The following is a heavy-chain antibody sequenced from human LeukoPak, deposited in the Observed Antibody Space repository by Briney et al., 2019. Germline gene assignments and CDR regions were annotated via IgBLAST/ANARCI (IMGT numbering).Heavy chain of an antibody. Sequence: GASVKVSCKASGYTFTSYGISWVRQAPGQGLEWMGWISAYNGNTNYAQKLQGRVTMTTDTSTSTAYMELRSLRSDDTAVYYCARRMCRNGYYDTQGYVCAFDIWGQGTMVTVSS. CDR1: GYTFTSYG. V-gene: IGHV1-18*01. CDR3: ARRMCRNGYYDTQGYVCAFDI. CDR2: ISAYNGNT. J-gene: IGHJ3*02. D-gene: IGHD3-22*01.